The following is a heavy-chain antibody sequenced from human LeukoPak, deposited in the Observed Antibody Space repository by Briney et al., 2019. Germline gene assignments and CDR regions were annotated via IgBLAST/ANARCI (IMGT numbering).Heavy chain of an antibody. D-gene: IGHD1-26*01. J-gene: IGHJ3*02. CDR3: ATDLPGSYLYLAFDI. Sequence: ASVKVSCKVSGYTLTELSMHWVRQAPGKGLEWMGGSDPEDGETIYAQKFQGRVTMTEDTSTDTAYMELSSLRSEDTAVYYCATDLPGSYLYLAFDIWGQGTMVTVSS. V-gene: IGHV1-24*01. CDR1: GYTLTELS. CDR2: SDPEDGET.